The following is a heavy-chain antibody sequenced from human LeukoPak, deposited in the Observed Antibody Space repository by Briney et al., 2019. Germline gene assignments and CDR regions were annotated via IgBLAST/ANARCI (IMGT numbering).Heavy chain of an antibody. D-gene: IGHD3-22*01. CDR2: IIPIFGTA. V-gene: IGHV1-69*13. CDR3: ARDQGSSGYYSDDDDAFDI. J-gene: IGHJ3*02. CDR1: GGTFSSYA. Sequence: GASVNVSGKASGGTFSSYAISWVRQAPGQGLEWMGGIIPIFGTANYAQKFQGRVTITADESTSTVYMQLSSLRSEDTAVYYCARDQGSSGYYSDDDDAFDIWGQGTMVTVSS.